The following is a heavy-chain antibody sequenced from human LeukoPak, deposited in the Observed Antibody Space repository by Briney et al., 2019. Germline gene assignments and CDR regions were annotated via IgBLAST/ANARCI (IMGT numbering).Heavy chain of an antibody. D-gene: IGHD6-19*01. J-gene: IGHJ4*02. CDR3: ASSITVAGIIDY. V-gene: IGHV3-33*01. CDR1: GFTFSSHG. CDR2: IWYDGSNE. Sequence: PGGSLRLSCAASGFTFSSHGMHWVRQAPGKGLEWVAVIWYDGSNEYYEDSVKGRFTISRDNSKNTLFLQMNALRAEDTAVYYCASSITVAGIIDYWDQGTLVTVSS.